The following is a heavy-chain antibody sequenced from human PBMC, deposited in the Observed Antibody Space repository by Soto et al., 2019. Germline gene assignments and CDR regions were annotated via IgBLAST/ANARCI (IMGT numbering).Heavy chain of an antibody. CDR3: ARSKALRYSSSWYLHYSYYGMDV. J-gene: IGHJ6*02. CDR1: GGSFSGYY. D-gene: IGHD6-13*01. CDR2: INHSGST. Sequence: SETLSLTCAVYGGSFSGYYWSWIRQPPGKGLEWIGEINHSGSTNYNPSLKSRVTISVDTSKNQFSLKLSSVTAADTAVYYCARSKALRYSSSWYLHYSYYGMDVWGQGTTVTVSS. V-gene: IGHV4-34*01.